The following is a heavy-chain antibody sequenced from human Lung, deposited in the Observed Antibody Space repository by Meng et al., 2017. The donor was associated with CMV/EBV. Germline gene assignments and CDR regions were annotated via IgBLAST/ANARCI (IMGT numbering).Heavy chain of an antibody. CDR2: ISWDGRNA. V-gene: IGHV3-43D*03. CDR3: VKDREYQAGDLMHGMDV. J-gene: IGHJ6*02. Sequence: GESXKISXAASGFTFYDYGMHWVRQAPGKGLEWIAFISWDGRNAYYADAVKGRFTISRDNAKNSLYLQMDRLRVEDTAFYYCVKDREYQAGDLMHGMDVWGQGTTVTVSS. CDR1: GFTFYDYG. D-gene: IGHD2-2*01.